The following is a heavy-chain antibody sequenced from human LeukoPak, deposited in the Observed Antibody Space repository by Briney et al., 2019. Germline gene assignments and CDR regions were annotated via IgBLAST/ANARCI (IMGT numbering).Heavy chain of an antibody. D-gene: IGHD6-19*01. CDR2: ISYDGSNK. J-gene: IGHJ4*02. CDR1: GFTFSSYG. Sequence: PGRSLRLSCAASGFTFSSYGMHWVRQAPGKGLEWMTVISYDGSNKYYADSVKGRFTISRDNSKNTLYLQMNSLRAEDTAVYYCAKDQSSGWYGYPFDYWGQGTLVTVSS. CDR3: AKDQSSGWYGYPFDY. V-gene: IGHV3-30*18.